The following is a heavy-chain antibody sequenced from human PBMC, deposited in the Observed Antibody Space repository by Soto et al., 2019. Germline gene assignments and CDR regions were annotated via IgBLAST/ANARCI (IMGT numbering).Heavy chain of an antibody. CDR3: ARVGPWVPYYYDSSPYTFENWFDP. V-gene: IGHV4-34*10. CDR2: VNHSGEA. Sequence: CSWVLQTQGKGLEWNGEVNHSGEATYNPSLQSRLAMSVDTSKNQFSLKLTSVTAADTAVYYCARVGPWVPYYYDSSPYTFENWFDPWGQGTLVTVSS. J-gene: IGHJ5*02. D-gene: IGHD3-22*01.